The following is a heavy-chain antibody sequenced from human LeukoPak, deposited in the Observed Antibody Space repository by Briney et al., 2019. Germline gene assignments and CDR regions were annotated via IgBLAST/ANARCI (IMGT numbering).Heavy chain of an antibody. D-gene: IGHD5-12*01. V-gene: IGHV3-23*01. CDR2: ISGSGGST. Sequence: GGSLRLSCAASGFIFSTYTMNWVRQAPGKGLEWVSGISGSGGSTYYADSVKGRFTISRDNSKNTLYLQMSSLRAEDTATYYCAKGYVSHYYYGMDVWGQGTTATVSS. CDR1: GFIFSTYT. CDR3: AKGYVSHYYYGMDV. J-gene: IGHJ6*02.